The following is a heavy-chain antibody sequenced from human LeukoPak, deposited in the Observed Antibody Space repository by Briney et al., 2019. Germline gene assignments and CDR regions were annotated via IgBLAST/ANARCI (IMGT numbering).Heavy chain of an antibody. CDR3: ARDSGYYYDSSGYCHFDY. V-gene: IGHV1-46*01. D-gene: IGHD3-22*01. CDR2: ISPSGGST. CDR1: GYTFTSNY. Sequence: ASVKVSCKAFGYTFTSNYMHWVRQAPGQGPEWMGVISPSGGSTTYAQKFQGRVTMTTDTSTSTAYMELRSLRSDDTAVYYCARDSGYYYDSSGYCHFDYWGQGTLVTVSS. J-gene: IGHJ4*02.